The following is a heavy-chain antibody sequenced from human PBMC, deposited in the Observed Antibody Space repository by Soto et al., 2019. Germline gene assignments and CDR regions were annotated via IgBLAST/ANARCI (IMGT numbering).Heavy chain of an antibody. J-gene: IGHJ5*02. Sequence: QVQLVQSGAEVKKPGSSVKVSCKASGGTFSSYAISWVRQAPGQGLEWMGGIIPIFGTANYAQKFQGRVTITADESTSTAYMELGSLRSEDTSVYYCARSLTIFGVEGWFDPWGQGTLVTVSS. CDR3: ARSLTIFGVEGWFDP. V-gene: IGHV1-69*12. CDR1: GGTFSSYA. CDR2: IIPIFGTA. D-gene: IGHD3-3*01.